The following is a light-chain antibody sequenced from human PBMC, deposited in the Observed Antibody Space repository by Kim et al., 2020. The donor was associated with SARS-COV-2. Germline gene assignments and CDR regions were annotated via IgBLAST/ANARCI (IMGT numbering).Light chain of an antibody. CDR2: AAS. CDR1: QSIGTR. CDR3: QQSYSTPWLT. V-gene: IGKV1-39*01. Sequence: IQMTQSPSSLAASVGDRVTIACRASQSIGTRLNWYQQRAGKAPKLLIYAASSLQSGVPSRFSGTGSGADFTLTISSLRPEDFATYYCQQSYSTPWLTFGGGTKVDIK. J-gene: IGKJ4*01.